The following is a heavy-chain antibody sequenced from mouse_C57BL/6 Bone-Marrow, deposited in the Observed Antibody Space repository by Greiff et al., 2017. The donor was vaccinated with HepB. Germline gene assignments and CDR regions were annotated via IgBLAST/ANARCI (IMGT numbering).Heavy chain of an antibody. Sequence: DVQLQESGGGLVKPGGSLKLSCAASGFTFSDYGMHWVRQAPEKGLEWVAYISSGSSTIYYADTVKGRFTISRDNAKNTLFLQMTSLRSEDTAMYYCAKGLRPYWYFDVWGTGTTVTVSS. J-gene: IGHJ1*03. D-gene: IGHD2-4*01. CDR2: ISSGSSTI. CDR1: GFTFSDYG. V-gene: IGHV5-17*01. CDR3: AKGLRPYWYFDV.